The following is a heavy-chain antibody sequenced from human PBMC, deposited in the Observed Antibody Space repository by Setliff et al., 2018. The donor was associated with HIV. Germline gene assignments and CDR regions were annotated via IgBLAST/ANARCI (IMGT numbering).Heavy chain of an antibody. Sequence: KASETLSLTCNVSGDAVSPYYWSWIRQPPGKGLEWIGYFANDGSTNYNPPLKSRVTISLDTSKNEVSLKLTSVTAADTAMYYCARFRVERRLSNWFDPWGQGTLVTVSS. D-gene: IGHD1-1*01. V-gene: IGHV4-59*08. CDR3: ARFRVERRLSNWFDP. CDR2: FANDGST. J-gene: IGHJ5*02. CDR1: GDAVSPYY.